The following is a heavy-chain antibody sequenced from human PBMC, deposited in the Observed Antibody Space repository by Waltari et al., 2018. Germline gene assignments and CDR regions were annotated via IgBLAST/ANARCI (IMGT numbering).Heavy chain of an antibody. J-gene: IGHJ4*02. Sequence: EVQLVESGGGMVRPGGSLRLSCAASGFTFNDYGQVWVRQVPGKGLEWVSGINWSGARTSYADSVMGRFTVSRDNAMNSLYLEMSSLRAEDTALYYCVREVFGSGWRESYFFDYWGQGTLVTVSS. D-gene: IGHD6-19*01. CDR2: INWSGART. CDR3: VREVFGSGWRESYFFDY. V-gene: IGHV3-20*04. CDR1: GFTFNDYG.